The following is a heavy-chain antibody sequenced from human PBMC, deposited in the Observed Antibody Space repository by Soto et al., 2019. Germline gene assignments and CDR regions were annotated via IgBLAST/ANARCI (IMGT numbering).Heavy chain of an antibody. CDR2: ITDSGGCT. CDR3: AKDATRTSGWYHFDY. Sequence: GGSLRLSCAASGFTFYNFALGWVRQAPGKGLEWVSAITDSGGCTYYADSVKGRFTISRDNSKNTLYLQMNSLRAEDTAVYYCAKDATRTSGWYHFDYWGQGSLVTVSS. CDR1: GFTFYNFA. D-gene: IGHD6-19*01. V-gene: IGHV3-23*01. J-gene: IGHJ4*02.